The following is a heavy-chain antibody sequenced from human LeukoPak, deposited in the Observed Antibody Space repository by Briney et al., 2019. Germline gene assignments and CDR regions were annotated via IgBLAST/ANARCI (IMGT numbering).Heavy chain of an antibody. D-gene: IGHD1-26*01. V-gene: IGHV4-39*07. CDR2: IFYTGIT. CDR1: GDSISSSSYY. J-gene: IGHJ4*02. CDR3: ARSGILGPSDC. Sequence: ASETLSLTCTVSGDSISSSSYYWGWIRQPPGKGLEWIGAIFYTGITYYSPYLKSRVTISVDTSKNQFSLKVSSVTAADTDVYYCARSGILGPSDCWGQGTLVTVSS.